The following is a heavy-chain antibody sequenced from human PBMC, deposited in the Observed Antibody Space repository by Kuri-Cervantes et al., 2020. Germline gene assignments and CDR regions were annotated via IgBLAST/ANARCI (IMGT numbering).Heavy chain of an antibody. D-gene: IGHD2-15*01. V-gene: IGHV3-23*01. Sequence: GESLKISCAASGFTFSDYNMNWVRQAPGKGLEWVSSISGSGDSTYYADSVKGRFTISRDNSKNTLFMQMNSLRAEDTAVYYCARGITIVVVSATPGPYYGMDVWGQGTTVTVSS. CDR2: ISGSGDST. CDR1: GFTFSDYN. J-gene: IGHJ6*02. CDR3: ARGITIVVVSATPGPYYGMDV.